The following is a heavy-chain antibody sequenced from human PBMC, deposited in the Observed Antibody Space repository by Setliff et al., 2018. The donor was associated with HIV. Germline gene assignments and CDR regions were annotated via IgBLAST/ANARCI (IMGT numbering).Heavy chain of an antibody. CDR3: ARGGTSSNWFDP. Sequence: PSETLSLTCIVSGASISSDTWSWIRQPPGKGLQWIGFIYNSEMINYNPSLKSRVSMSLDTSKNQFSLKLTSVTAADTAVYYCARGGTSSNWFDPWGQGTRVTVSS. CDR2: IYNSEMI. CDR1: GASISSDT. V-gene: IGHV4-59*01. J-gene: IGHJ5*02. D-gene: IGHD1-26*01.